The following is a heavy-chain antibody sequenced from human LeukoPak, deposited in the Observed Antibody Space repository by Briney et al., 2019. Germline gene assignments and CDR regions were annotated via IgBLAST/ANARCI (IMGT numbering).Heavy chain of an antibody. D-gene: IGHD3-3*01. Sequence: GGSLRLSCAASGFNFVNYAMHWVRQAPGKGLDWVTLISYDGSFQSYADSVKGRFTISRDSSTNTVSLQMNSLRDEDTAMYYCAREIRGYYAAYWGQGILVTVSS. V-gene: IGHV3-30*04. CDR1: GFNFVNYA. J-gene: IGHJ4*02. CDR3: AREIRGYYAAY. CDR2: ISYDGSFQ.